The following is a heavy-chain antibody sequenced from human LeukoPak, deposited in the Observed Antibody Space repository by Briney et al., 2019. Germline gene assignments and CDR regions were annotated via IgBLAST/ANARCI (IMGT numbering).Heavy chain of an antibody. CDR3: ARLQSSVDI. CDR1: GYTFTSYY. CDR2: INPSGGST. J-gene: IGHJ3*02. Sequence: ASVKVSCKASGYTFTSYYMHWVRQAPGQGLEWMGIINPSGGSTSYAQKFQGRVTMTRDTSISTAYMELSRLRSDDTAVYYCARLQSSVDIWGQGTMVTVSS. D-gene: IGHD3-10*01. V-gene: IGHV1-46*01.